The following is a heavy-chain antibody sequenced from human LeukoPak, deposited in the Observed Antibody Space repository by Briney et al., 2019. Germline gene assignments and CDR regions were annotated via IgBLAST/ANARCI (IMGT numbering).Heavy chain of an antibody. Sequence: PGGSLRLSCAASGFTFSSYGMHWVRQAPGKGLEWVAVISYDGGRIYYADSVKGRFTISRDNSRNTLYLQVNSLRIEDTAVYYCGYGYSSSWSFDFWGRGTLVTVSS. V-gene: IGHV3-30*03. CDR3: GYGYSSSWSFDF. D-gene: IGHD5-24*01. CDR2: ISYDGGRI. J-gene: IGHJ2*01. CDR1: GFTFSSYG.